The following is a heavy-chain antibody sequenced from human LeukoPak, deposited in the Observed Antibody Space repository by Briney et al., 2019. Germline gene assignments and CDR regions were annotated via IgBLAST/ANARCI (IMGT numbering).Heavy chain of an antibody. CDR2: ISGSGGST. CDR1: GFTFSNYA. D-gene: IGHD3-22*01. Sequence: GGSLRLSCAGSGFTFSNYAMSWVRQAPGKGLEWVSAISGSGGSTYYADSVKDRFTISRDNSKNALSLQMNSLRAEDTAVYYCARSLYDSSGYKPPYWYFDLWGRGTLVTVSS. CDR3: ARSLYDSSGYKPPYWYFDL. J-gene: IGHJ2*01. V-gene: IGHV3-23*01.